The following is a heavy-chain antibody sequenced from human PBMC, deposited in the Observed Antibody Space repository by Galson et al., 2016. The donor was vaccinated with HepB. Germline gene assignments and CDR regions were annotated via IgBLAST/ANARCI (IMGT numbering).Heavy chain of an antibody. CDR3: VKEDSSGSYASFSDY. V-gene: IGHV3-23*01. CDR1: GFTFSNFA. Sequence: SLRLSCAASGFTFSNFAMSWVRQAPVKGLEWVSTISGSGGSTYYADSVKGRFTISRDNSKNTLSLQMNNLRVEDTAVYYCVKEDSSGSYASFSDYWGQGALVAVSS. J-gene: IGHJ4*02. CDR2: ISGSGGST. D-gene: IGHD6-19*01.